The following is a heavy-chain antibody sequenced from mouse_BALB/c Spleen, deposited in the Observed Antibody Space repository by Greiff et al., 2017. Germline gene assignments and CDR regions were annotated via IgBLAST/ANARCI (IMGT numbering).Heavy chain of an antibody. V-gene: IGHV7-3*02. J-gene: IGHJ4*01. CDR1: GFTFTDYY. D-gene: IGHD1-1*01. Sequence: DGKLVESGGGLVQPGGSLRLSCATSGFTFTDYYMSWVRQPPGKALEWLGFIRNKANGYTTEYSASVKGRFTISRDNSQSILYLQMNTLRAEDSATYYCARGGTTVVADYYAMDYWGQGTSVTVSS. CDR3: ARGGTTVVADYYAMDY. CDR2: IRNKANGYTT.